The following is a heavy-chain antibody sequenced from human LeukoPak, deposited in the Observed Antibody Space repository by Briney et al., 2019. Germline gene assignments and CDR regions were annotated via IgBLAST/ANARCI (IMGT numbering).Heavy chain of an antibody. CDR3: ARDRPAAAGHWRWFDP. D-gene: IGHD6-13*01. Sequence: GGSLRLSCAASGFTFSDSYMSWIRQAPGKGLEWVSYISSSGNTNSYTNYADSVKGRFTISRDNAKNSLYLQMNSLRAEDTAVYYCARDRPAAAGHWRWFDPWGQGTVVTVSS. CDR1: GFTFSDSY. J-gene: IGHJ5*02. CDR2: ISSSGNTNSYT. V-gene: IGHV3-11*05.